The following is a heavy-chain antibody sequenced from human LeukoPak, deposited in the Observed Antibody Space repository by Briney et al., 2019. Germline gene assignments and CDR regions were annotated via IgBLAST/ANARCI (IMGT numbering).Heavy chain of an antibody. Sequence: SETLSLTCTVSGGSISSYYWSWIRQPPGKGLEWIGDIYYSGSTNYNPSLKSRVTISVDTSKNQFSLKLSSVTAADTAVYYCARVGYYYDSSGYPLDAFDIWGQGTMVTVSS. CDR1: GGSISSYY. D-gene: IGHD3-22*01. CDR2: IYYSGST. V-gene: IGHV4-59*01. J-gene: IGHJ3*02. CDR3: ARVGYYYDSSGYPLDAFDI.